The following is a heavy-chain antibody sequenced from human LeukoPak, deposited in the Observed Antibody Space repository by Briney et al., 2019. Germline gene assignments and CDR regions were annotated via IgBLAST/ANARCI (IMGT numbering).Heavy chain of an antibody. V-gene: IGHV4-61*08. CDR3: ASGYDFWSGSSAGFDP. D-gene: IGHD3-3*01. CDR2: IYYSGST. CDR1: GYSINSGDYY. J-gene: IGHJ5*02. Sequence: SETLSLTCTVSGYSINSGDYYWGWIRQPPGKGLEWIGYIYYSGSTNYNPSLKSRVAISVDTSKDQFSLKLSSVTAADTAVYYCASGYDFWSGSSAGFDPWGQGTLVTVSS.